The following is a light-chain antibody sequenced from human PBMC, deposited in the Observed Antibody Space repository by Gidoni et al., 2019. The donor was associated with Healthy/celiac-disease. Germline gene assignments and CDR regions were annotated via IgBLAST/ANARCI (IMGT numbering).Light chain of an antibody. J-gene: IGKJ4*01. V-gene: IGKV3-20*01. Sequence: EIVLTTSPGTLSLSPGERATLSCRASQSVSSSYLAWYQQKPGQAPRLLIYGASSRATGIPDRFSGSGSGTDFTLTISRLEPEDFAVYYCQQYGSSPKTFGGGTKVEIK. CDR2: GAS. CDR1: QSVSSSY. CDR3: QQYGSSPKT.